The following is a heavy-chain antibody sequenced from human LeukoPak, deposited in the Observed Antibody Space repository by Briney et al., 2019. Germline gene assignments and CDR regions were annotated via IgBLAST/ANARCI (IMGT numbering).Heavy chain of an antibody. CDR3: ARGSRGAVAGGLDY. Sequence: SETLSLTCAVYGGSFSGYYWSWIRQPPGKGLEWIGENNHSGSTNYNPSLKSRVTISVDTSKNQFSLKLSSVTAADTAVYYCARGSRGAVAGGLDYWGQGTLVTVSS. D-gene: IGHD6-19*01. J-gene: IGHJ4*02. CDR1: GGSFSGYY. V-gene: IGHV4-34*01. CDR2: NNHSGST.